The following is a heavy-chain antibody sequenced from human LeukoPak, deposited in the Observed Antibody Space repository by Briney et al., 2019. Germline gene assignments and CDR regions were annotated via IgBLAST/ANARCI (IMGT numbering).Heavy chain of an antibody. D-gene: IGHD6-13*01. CDR2: ISSDGRIQ. CDR3: AKVGQQLGSGY. V-gene: IGHV3-30*04. Sequence: GGSLRLSCAASGFTFSIYAMHWVRQAPGKGLEWVAFISSDGRIQYYAYSVKGRFTISRDNSKNTLYLQMNSLRAEDTAVYYCAKVGQQLGSGYWGQGTLVTVSS. CDR1: GFTFSIYA. J-gene: IGHJ4*02.